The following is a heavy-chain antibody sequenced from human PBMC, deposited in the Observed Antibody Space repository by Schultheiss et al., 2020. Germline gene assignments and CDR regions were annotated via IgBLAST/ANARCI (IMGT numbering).Heavy chain of an antibody. CDR2: IKSKTDGGTT. D-gene: IGHD6-19*01. J-gene: IGHJ4*02. CDR1: GFTFSSYS. CDR3: TTVPARLVLYG. V-gene: IGHV3-15*01. Sequence: GESLKISCAASGFTFSSYSMSWVRQAPGKGLEWVGRIKSKTDGGTTDYAAPVKGRFTISRDDSKNTLYLQMNSLKTEDTAVYYCTTVPARLVLYGWGQGTLVTVSS.